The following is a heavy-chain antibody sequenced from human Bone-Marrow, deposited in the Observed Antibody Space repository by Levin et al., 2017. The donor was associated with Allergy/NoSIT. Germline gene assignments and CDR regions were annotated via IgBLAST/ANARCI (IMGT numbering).Heavy chain of an antibody. V-gene: IGHV5-51*01. Sequence: KVSCKGSGYSFTSYWIGWVRQMPGKGLEWMGIIYPGDSDTRYSPSFQGQVTISADKSISTAYLQWSSLKASDTAMYYCVRLLAGKATSHDAFDIWGQGTMVTVSS. CDR1: GYSFTSYW. J-gene: IGHJ3*02. CDR2: IYPGDSDT. D-gene: IGHD5-24*01. CDR3: VRLLAGKATSHDAFDI.